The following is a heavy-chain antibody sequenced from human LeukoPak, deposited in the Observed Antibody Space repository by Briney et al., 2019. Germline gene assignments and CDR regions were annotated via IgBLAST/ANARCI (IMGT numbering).Heavy chain of an antibody. CDR1: GYTFTDYH. Sequence: ASVKVSCKAPGYTFTDYHMHWVRQAPGQGLECMGWINPNSGGTNYAQKFQDRVTMTRDTSISTAYMEVSGLTSDDTAVYYCARASPIAAPGTKWFDPWGQGTLVTVSS. J-gene: IGHJ5*02. V-gene: IGHV1-2*02. D-gene: IGHD6-13*01. CDR3: ARASPIAAPGTKWFDP. CDR2: INPNSGGT.